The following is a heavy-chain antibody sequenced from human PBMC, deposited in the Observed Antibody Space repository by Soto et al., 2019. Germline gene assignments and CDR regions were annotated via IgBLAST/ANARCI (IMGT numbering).Heavy chain of an antibody. V-gene: IGHV4-4*02. J-gene: IGHJ5*02. CDR2: IYHSGST. CDR3: ARAHTWNRFLEWLPRGTWFDP. D-gene: IGHD3-3*01. CDR1: GGSISSSNW. Sequence: PSETLSLTCAVSGGSISSSNWWSWVRQPPGKGLEWIGEIYHSGSTNYNPSLKSRVTISVDKSKNQFSLKLSSVTAADTAVYYCARAHTWNRFLEWLPRGTWFDPWGQGTLVTVSS.